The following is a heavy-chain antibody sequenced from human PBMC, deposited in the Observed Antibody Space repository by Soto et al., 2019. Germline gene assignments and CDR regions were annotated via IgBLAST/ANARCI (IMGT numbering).Heavy chain of an antibody. V-gene: IGHV4-39*02. Sequence: SETLSLTCTVSGDSISSTYSYWGWIRQPPGKGLEWIGSIYYNGKTYYNPSLGRRVTISVDTSKNHFSLMLTSVTAADTAVYFCARPQGATSMYHWFDPWGQGTPVTV. CDR3: ARPQGATSMYHWFDP. J-gene: IGHJ5*02. CDR2: IYYNGKT. D-gene: IGHD5-12*01. CDR1: GDSISSTYSY.